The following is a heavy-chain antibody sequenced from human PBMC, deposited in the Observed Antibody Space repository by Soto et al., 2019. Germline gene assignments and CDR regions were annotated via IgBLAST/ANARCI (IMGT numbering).Heavy chain of an antibody. D-gene: IGHD3-22*01. CDR3: ARSSRYEYYSSEGNFEY. CDR1: GGSISSNKW. V-gene: IGHV4-4*02. CDR2: IYHTGST. J-gene: IGHJ4*02. Sequence: QVQLQESGPGLVKPSGTLSLTCAVSGGSISSNKWWSWVRQPPGKGLEWIGEIYHTGSTNYNPSLKSRVTISVDKSKNQFSLRLSSVTAADTAMYYCARSSRYEYYSSEGNFEYWGQGTLVTVSS.